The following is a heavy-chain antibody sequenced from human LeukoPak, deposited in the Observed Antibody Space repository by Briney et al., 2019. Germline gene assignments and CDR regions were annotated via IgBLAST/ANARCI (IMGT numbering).Heavy chain of an antibody. Sequence: GGSLRLSCAASGLTFSGSAMSWVRQAPGKGLEWVSLISGSGNSTYYADSVKGRFTISRDNSKNTLYLQMNSLRAEDTAVYYCAKVLVLVSANRYYFDYWGQGTLVTASS. CDR3: AKVLVLVSANRYYFDY. V-gene: IGHV3-23*01. CDR1: GLTFSGSA. J-gene: IGHJ4*02. CDR2: ISGSGNST. D-gene: IGHD2-15*01.